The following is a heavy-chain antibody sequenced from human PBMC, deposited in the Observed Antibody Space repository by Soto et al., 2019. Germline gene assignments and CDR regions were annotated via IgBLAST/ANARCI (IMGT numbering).Heavy chain of an antibody. D-gene: IGHD3-10*01. V-gene: IGHV4-59*08. CDR2: IYYSGST. CDR3: ARRAYYYGSGSYLDY. CDR1: GCSIRSYY. J-gene: IGHJ4*02. Sequence: PSGTLSLTCTVSGCSIRSYYWSWIRQPPGAGLEWIGYIYYSGSTNYNPSLKRRVTISVDTSKNQFSLKLSSVTAADTALFYCARRAYYYGSGSYLDYWGQGTLVTVSS.